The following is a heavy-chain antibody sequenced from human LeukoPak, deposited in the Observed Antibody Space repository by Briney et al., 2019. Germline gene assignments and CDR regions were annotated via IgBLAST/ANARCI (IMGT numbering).Heavy chain of an antibody. J-gene: IGHJ4*02. CDR3: ARVGYSYGLDY. CDR2: IYYNAST. CDR1: GGSISSYY. D-gene: IGHD5-18*01. Sequence: SETLSLTCTVSGGSISSYYWSWIRQPPGKGLEWIGYIYYNASTNYNPSLKSRVTISVDTSKNQFSLKLSSVTAADTAVYYCARVGYSYGLDYWGQGTLVTVS. V-gene: IGHV4-59*01.